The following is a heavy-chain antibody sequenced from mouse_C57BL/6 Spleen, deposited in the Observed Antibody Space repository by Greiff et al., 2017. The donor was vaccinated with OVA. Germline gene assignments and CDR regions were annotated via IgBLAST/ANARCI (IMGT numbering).Heavy chain of an antibody. CDR1: GYTFTSYW. J-gene: IGHJ2*01. Sequence: VQLQQPGAELVKPGASVKLSCKASGYTFTSYWMQWVKQRPGQGLEWIGEIDPSDSYTNYNQKFQGKATLTVAPSSSTAYMQLSSLTSEDSAVYYCARWSAQATLGYWGQGTTLTVSS. V-gene: IGHV1-50*01. D-gene: IGHD3-2*02. CDR2: IDPSDSYT. CDR3: ARWSAQATLGY.